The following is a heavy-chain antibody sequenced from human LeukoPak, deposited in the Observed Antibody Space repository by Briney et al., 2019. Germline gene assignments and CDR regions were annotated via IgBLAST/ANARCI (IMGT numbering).Heavy chain of an antibody. D-gene: IGHD3-3*01. Sequence: ASVKVSCKASGYTFTSYGITWVRQAPGQGLEWMGWINPYNGDTNSAQKLQGRVTMTTDTSTSTAYMELRSLRSDDTAVYYCARGAVYDFWSGYHNYFDYWGQGTLVTVSS. CDR3: ARGAVYDFWSGYHNYFDY. J-gene: IGHJ4*02. CDR1: GYTFTSYG. CDR2: INPYNGDT. V-gene: IGHV1-18*01.